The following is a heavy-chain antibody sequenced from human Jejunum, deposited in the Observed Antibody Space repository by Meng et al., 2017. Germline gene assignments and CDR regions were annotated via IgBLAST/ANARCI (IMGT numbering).Heavy chain of an antibody. CDR3: ARDWDWVVWDY. J-gene: IGHJ4*02. Sequence: EVQLVESGGGLVQPGRSLRLSCAASGFTFSNYYMHWVRQAPGKGLVWVSRIHRDGSDTGYADSVKGRFTISRDNAKSTLYLEMNSLRAEDAAVYYCARDWDWVVWDYWGQGTLVTVSS. CDR2: IHRDGSDT. V-gene: IGHV3-74*01. D-gene: IGHD3/OR15-3a*01. CDR1: GFTFSNYY.